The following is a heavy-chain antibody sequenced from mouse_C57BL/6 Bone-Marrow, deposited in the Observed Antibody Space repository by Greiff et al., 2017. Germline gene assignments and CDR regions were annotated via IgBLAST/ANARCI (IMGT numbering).Heavy chain of an antibody. Sequence: EVQLQQSGPVLVKPGASVKMSCKASGYTFTDYYMNWVKQSHGKSLEWIGVINPYNGGTSYNQKFKGKATLTVDKSSSTAYMELNSLTSEDSAVYSCASVPYYYGSSYDWDFDVWGTGTTVTVSS. CDR1: GYTFTDYY. V-gene: IGHV1-19*01. CDR2: INPYNGGT. D-gene: IGHD1-1*01. J-gene: IGHJ1*03. CDR3: ASVPYYYGSSYDWDFDV.